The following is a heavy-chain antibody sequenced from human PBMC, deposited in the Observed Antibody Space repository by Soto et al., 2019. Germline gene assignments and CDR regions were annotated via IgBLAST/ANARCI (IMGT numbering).Heavy chain of an antibody. J-gene: IGHJ6*02. CDR1: GFTVSTYW. CDR2: IKSGGNT. Sequence: EVQLVESGGGLVQPGGSLRLSCAASGFTVSTYWMYWVRQAPGKGLEWVSLIKSGGNTYYADSVEGRFTISRDNSKNTVYLQMNSLRGEATAVYYCVRDNYYYGMDVWGQGTTVTVSS. CDR3: VRDNYYYGMDV. V-gene: IGHV3-66*01.